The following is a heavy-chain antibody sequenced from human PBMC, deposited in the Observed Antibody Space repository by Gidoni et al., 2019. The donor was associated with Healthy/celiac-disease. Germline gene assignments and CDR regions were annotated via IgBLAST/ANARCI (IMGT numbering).Heavy chain of an antibody. V-gene: IGHV4-39*01. J-gene: IGHJ5*02. CDR3: ARHGIQLWLEAWFDP. CDR1: GGSISSSRYY. Sequence: QLQLQESGPGLVKPSETLSLTCTVSGGSISSSRYYWGWIRQPPGKGLEWIGSIYYSGSTYYNPSLKSRVTISVDTSKNQFSLKLSSVTAADTAVYYCARHGIQLWLEAWFDPWGQGTLVTVSS. CDR2: IYYSGST. D-gene: IGHD5-18*01.